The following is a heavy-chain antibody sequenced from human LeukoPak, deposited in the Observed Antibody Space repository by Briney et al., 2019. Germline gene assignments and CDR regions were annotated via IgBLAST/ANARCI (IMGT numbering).Heavy chain of an antibody. Sequence: GGSLRLSCAASGFTVSSNSMNWVRQAPGKGLEWVSIIYSGGDTAYADSVKGRFTISRDNSKNTLYLQMNSLRAEDTAVYYCAREGAAAGTDYWGQGTLVTVSS. J-gene: IGHJ4*02. CDR2: IYSGGDT. CDR1: GFTVSSNS. CDR3: AREGAAAGTDY. V-gene: IGHV3-66*01. D-gene: IGHD6-13*01.